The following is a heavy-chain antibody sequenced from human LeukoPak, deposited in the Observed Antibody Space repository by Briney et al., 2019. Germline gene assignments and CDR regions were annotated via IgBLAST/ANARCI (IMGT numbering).Heavy chain of an antibody. D-gene: IGHD1-26*01. CDR1: GFTFSSYW. Sequence: GGSLRLSCAASGFTFSSYWMSWVRQAPGRGLEWISYISGSGSTIYYADSVKGRFTITRDNAKKSLYLQMNSLRAEDTAVYYCARSGISGSYYAYWGQGTLVTVSS. J-gene: IGHJ4*02. CDR2: ISGSGSTI. V-gene: IGHV3-48*04. CDR3: ARSGISGSYYAY.